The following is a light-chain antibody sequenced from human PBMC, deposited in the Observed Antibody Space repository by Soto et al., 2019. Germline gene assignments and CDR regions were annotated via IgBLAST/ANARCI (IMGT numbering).Light chain of an antibody. CDR3: SSYRSGGTFV. CDR1: SSNIGGNS. CDR2: DDN. Sequence: QSVLTQPPSVSAAPGQKVTISCSGSSSNIGGNSVSWYQQLPGTAPKLLIYDDNKRPSGIPDRFSGSKSGTSATLGITGFQAEDEADYYCSSYRSGGTFVFGSGTKVTVL. V-gene: IGLV1-51*01. J-gene: IGLJ1*01.